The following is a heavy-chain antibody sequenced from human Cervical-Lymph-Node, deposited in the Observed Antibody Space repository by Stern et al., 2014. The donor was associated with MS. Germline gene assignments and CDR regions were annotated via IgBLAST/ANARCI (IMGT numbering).Heavy chain of an antibody. CDR2: INAGTGNT. CDR3: ARVEWELLSRDSFDI. V-gene: IGHV1-3*01. D-gene: IGHD1-26*01. CDR1: GYTFNIYA. J-gene: IGHJ3*02. Sequence: QVQLVQSGDEVKKPGASVKVSCKAFGYTFNIYAMHWVRQAPGQRPEWVGWINAGTGNTEYSQKVQGRVTINRDTSASTADMKLSSLRSEDTAVYYCARVEWELLSRDSFDIWGQGTLVTVSS.